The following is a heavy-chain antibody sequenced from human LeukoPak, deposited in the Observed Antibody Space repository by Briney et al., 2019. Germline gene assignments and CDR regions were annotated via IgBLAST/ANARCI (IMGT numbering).Heavy chain of an antibody. V-gene: IGHV3-64*01. CDR2: ISSNGGST. CDR3: ARPGKDPWRYYDFWSGYLDY. Sequence: PGGSLRLSCAASGFTFSNYGMHWVRQAPGKGLEYVSAISSNGGSTYYANSVKGRFTISRDNSKNTLYLQMGSLRAEDMAVYYCARPGKDPWRYYDFWSGYLDYWGQGTLVTVSS. D-gene: IGHD3-3*01. CDR1: GFTFSNYG. J-gene: IGHJ4*02.